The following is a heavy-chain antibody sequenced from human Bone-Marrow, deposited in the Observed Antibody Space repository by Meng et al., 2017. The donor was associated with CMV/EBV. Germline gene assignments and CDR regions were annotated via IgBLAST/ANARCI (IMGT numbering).Heavy chain of an antibody. J-gene: IGHJ4*02. V-gene: IGHV1-46*01. CDR2: INPSGGST. D-gene: IGHD6-13*01. Sequence: ASVKVSCKASGYTFTSYFMHWVRQAPGQGLEWMGIINPSGGSTSYAQKFQGRVTMTRDTATSTVYMELSSLRSEDTAMYYCARSSSTNGRRFDYWGKGTLVTVSS. CDR1: GYTFTSYF. CDR3: ARSSSTNGRRFDY.